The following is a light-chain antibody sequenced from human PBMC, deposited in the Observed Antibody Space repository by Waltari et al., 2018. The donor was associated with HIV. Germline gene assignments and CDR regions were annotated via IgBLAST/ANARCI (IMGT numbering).Light chain of an antibody. CDR2: AAS. Sequence: DLQMNQFPSSLSASVRDRVTIPCRASQGINNYLAWFQQQPGKAPKSLIYAASSLQSGVPSKFSGSGSGTDFTLNISSLQTEDSATYYCQQYKSYPITFGQWTRLEIK. CDR1: QGINNY. CDR3: QQYKSYPIT. V-gene: IGKV1-16*02. J-gene: IGKJ5*01.